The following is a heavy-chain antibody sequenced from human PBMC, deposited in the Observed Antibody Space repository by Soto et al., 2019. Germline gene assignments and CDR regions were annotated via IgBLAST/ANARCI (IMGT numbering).Heavy chain of an antibody. J-gene: IGHJ4*02. CDR3: AKGSFGFDY. CDR1: GVTFTSYA. V-gene: IGHV3-23*01. CDR2: ISKSGDST. Sequence: TGGSLRLSCAASGVTFTSYAMTWVRQFPGEGLQWVSSISKSGDSTYYADSVKGRFTTSRDNSKNTLYLQMNSLRAEDTAIYYCAKGSFGFDYWGQGTLVTVSS. D-gene: IGHD3-10*01.